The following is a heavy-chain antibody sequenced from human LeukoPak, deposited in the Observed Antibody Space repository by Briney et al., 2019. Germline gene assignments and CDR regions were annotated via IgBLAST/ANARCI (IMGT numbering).Heavy chain of an antibody. J-gene: IGHJ4*02. V-gene: IGHV4-34*01. CDR1: GGSFSGYY. CDR2: INHSGST. D-gene: IGHD3-10*01. CDR3: ASKSYYYGSGIYY. Sequence: SETLSLTCAVYGGSFSGYYWSWIRQPPGKGLEWIGEINHSGSTNYNSSLKSRVTISVDTSKNQFSLKLSSVTAADTAVYYCASKSYYYGSGIYYWGQGTLVTVSS.